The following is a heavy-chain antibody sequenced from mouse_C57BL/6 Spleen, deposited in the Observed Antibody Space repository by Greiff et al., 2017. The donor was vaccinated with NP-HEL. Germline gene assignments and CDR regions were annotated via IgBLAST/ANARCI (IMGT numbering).Heavy chain of an antibody. Sequence: EVNVVESGGGLVKPGGSLKLSCAASGFTFSSYAMSWVRQTPEKRLEWVATISDGGSYTYYPDNVKGRFTISRDNAKNNLYLQMSHLKSEDTAMYYCARERGRALDYFDYWGQGTTLTVSS. CDR2: ISDGGSYT. CDR1: GFTFSSYA. J-gene: IGHJ2*01. D-gene: IGHD3-3*01. CDR3: ARERGRALDYFDY. V-gene: IGHV5-4*01.